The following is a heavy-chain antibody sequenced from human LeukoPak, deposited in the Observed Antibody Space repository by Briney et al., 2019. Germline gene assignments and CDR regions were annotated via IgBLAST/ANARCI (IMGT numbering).Heavy chain of an antibody. CDR3: ARYSSSSGGMDV. CDR2: IYYSGST. D-gene: IGHD6-13*01. CDR1: GGSVSSGSYY. V-gene: IGHV4-61*01. Sequence: PSETLSLTCTVSGGSVSSGSYYWRWIRQPPGKGLDWIGYIYYSGSTNYNPSLKSRVTISVDTSKNQFSLKLSSVTAADTAVYYCARYSSSSGGMDVWGKGTTVTVSS. J-gene: IGHJ6*04.